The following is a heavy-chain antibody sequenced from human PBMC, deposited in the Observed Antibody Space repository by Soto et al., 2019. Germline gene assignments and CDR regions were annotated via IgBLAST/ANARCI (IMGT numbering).Heavy chain of an antibody. CDR1: GFTFSNYA. CDR2: ISYDGSNK. J-gene: IGHJ4*02. Sequence: HPGGSLRLSCAASGFTFSNYAMHWVRQAPGKGLEWVAVISYDGSNKYYADSVKGRFTISRDNSKNTLYLQMNSLRAEDTAVYYCARDKVGPTTIFDSWGQGTLVTVSS. V-gene: IGHV3-30-3*01. D-gene: IGHD1-26*01. CDR3: ARDKVGPTTIFDS.